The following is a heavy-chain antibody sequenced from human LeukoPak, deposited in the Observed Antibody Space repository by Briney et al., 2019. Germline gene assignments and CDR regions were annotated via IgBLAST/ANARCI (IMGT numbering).Heavy chain of an antibody. CDR1: GGSMSFYY. CDR2: VSYSGST. Sequence: SETLSLTCSVAGGSMSFYYWSWIQQPPGKGLEWIGYVSYSGSTNYSPSLKSRVTISVDTSMNQFSLKLSSVTAADTAVYYCANLSRVAGTFSEFLFWGQGTLVTVSS. J-gene: IGHJ4*02. D-gene: IGHD2-15*01. V-gene: IGHV4-59*01. CDR3: ANLSRVAGTFSEFLF.